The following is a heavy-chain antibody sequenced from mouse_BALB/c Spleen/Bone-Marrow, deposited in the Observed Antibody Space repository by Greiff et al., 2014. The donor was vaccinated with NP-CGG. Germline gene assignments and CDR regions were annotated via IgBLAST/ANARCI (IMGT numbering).Heavy chain of an antibody. CDR1: GYAFSSYW. J-gene: IGHJ2*01. CDR3: ARRGYYYGSSYVDY. D-gene: IGHD1-1*01. Sequence: QVQLKESGAELVRPGSSVKISCKASGYAFSSYWMNWVKQRPGQGLEWIGQIYPGDGDTNYNGKLKGKATLTADKSSSTAYMQLSSLTSEDSAVYFCARRGYYYGSSYVDYWGQGTTLTVSS. V-gene: IGHV1-80*01. CDR2: IYPGDGDT.